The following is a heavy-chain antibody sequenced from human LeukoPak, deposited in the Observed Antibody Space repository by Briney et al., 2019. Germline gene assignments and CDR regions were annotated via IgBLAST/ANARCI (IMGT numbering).Heavy chain of an antibody. CDR1: GGSISSGGYY. J-gene: IGHJ5*02. CDR3: ARAEQWLGPPWFDP. CDR2: IYHSGST. Sequence: KPSQTLSLTCTVSGGSISSGGYYWSWIRQPPGKGLEWIGYIYHSGSTYYNPSLKSRVTISVDRSKNQFSLKLSSVTAADTAVYYCARAEQWLGPPWFDPWGQGTLVTVSS. V-gene: IGHV4-30-2*01. D-gene: IGHD6-19*01.